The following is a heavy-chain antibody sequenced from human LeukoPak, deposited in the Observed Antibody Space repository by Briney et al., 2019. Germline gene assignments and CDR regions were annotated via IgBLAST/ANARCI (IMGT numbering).Heavy chain of an antibody. V-gene: IGHV3-7*01. J-gene: IGHJ5*02. CDR1: GFTFSSYW. CDR2: IKQDGSEK. D-gene: IGHD1-1*01. CDR3: ARLGLEVGGPNWFDP. Sequence: PGGSLRLSCAVSGFTFSSYWMSWVRQAPGKGLEWVANIKQDGSEKYYVDSVKGRFTISRDNAKNSLYLQMNSLRVEDTAVYYCARLGLEVGGPNWFDPWGQGTLVTVSS.